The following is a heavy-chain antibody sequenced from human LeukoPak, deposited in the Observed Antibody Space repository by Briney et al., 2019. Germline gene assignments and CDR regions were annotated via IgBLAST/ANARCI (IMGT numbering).Heavy chain of an antibody. D-gene: IGHD6-13*01. CDR1: GFTFSSYA. CDR2: ISGSGGST. V-gene: IGHV3-23*01. Sequence: GRSLRLSCAASGFTFSSYAINWVRQAPGKGLEWVAVISGSGGSTYNADSVKGRFTISRDNSKNTLYLQMTSLRAEDTAVYYCAKGRGGAAAGDAFDIWGQGTMVTVSS. J-gene: IGHJ3*02. CDR3: AKGRGGAAAGDAFDI.